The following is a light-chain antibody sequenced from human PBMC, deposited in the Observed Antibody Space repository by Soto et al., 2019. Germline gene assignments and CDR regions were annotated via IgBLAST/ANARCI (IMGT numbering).Light chain of an antibody. Sequence: QSVLTQPPSASGSPGQSVTISCTGTSSDIGGYNYVSWYQQHPGKAPKLIIYEVSKRPSGVPDRFSGSKSGNTASLTVSGLQAEDEADYYCTSYAGSTTPYVFGTGTKVTVL. J-gene: IGLJ1*01. V-gene: IGLV2-8*01. CDR3: TSYAGSTTPYV. CDR1: SSDIGGYNY. CDR2: EVS.